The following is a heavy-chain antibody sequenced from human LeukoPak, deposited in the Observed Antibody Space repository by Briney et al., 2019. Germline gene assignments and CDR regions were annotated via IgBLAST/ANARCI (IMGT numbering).Heavy chain of an antibody. V-gene: IGHV4-34*01. J-gene: IGHJ5*02. CDR2: IYYSGST. Sequence: PSETLSLTCAVYGGSFSGYYWSWIRQPPGKGLEWIGSIYYSGSTYYNPSLKSRVTISVDTSKNQFSLKLSSVTAADTAVYYCARHLGYYDSSGYYPTWGQGTLVTVSS. CDR3: ARHLGYYDSSGYYPT. D-gene: IGHD3-22*01. CDR1: GGSFSGYY.